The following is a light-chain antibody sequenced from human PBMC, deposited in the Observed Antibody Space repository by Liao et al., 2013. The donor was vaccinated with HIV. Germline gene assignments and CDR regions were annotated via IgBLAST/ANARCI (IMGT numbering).Light chain of an antibody. Sequence: SYELSQPPSVSVSPGQTANITCSGDKLGDKYACWYQQKPGQSPVVVIYQDTKRPSGIPERFSGSRSGNTATLTISGTQAMDEADYYCQAWDSNTALVFGGGTKLTV. CDR1: KLGDKY. CDR2: QDT. J-gene: IGLJ2*01. V-gene: IGLV3-1*01. CDR3: QAWDSNTALV.